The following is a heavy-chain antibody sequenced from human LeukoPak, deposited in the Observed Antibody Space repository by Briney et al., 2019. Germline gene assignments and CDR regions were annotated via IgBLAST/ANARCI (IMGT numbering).Heavy chain of an antibody. V-gene: IGHV4-38-2*01. CDR3: ARLSRGSGSPYYFDY. D-gene: IGHD3-22*01. Sequence: PSETLSLTCAVSGYSISSDSYWCCVRPPPGKGVEWIGSMYHSGSTYYNPSLESRVTISVDTSRNQFSLRLTSVTAADTAVYFCARLSRGSGSPYYFDYWGEGTLVTVSS. J-gene: IGHJ4*02. CDR1: GYSISSDSY. CDR2: MYHSGST.